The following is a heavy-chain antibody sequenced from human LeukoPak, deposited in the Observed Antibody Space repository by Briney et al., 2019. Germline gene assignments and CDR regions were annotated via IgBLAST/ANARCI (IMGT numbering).Heavy chain of an antibody. CDR1: GGSISSYY. CDR2: IYYSGST. Sequence: SETLSLTCTVSGGSISSYYWSWIRQPPGKGLEWIGYIYYSGSTNFNPSLKSRVTISVDTSKNQFSLRLSSVTAADTAVYYCARHDYGDYVYDYWGQGTLVTVSS. J-gene: IGHJ4*02. D-gene: IGHD4-17*01. V-gene: IGHV4-59*08. CDR3: ARHDYGDYVYDY.